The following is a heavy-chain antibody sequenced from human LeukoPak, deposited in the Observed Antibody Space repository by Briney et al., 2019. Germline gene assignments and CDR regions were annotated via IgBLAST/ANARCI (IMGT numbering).Heavy chain of an antibody. CDR2: MNPNSGNT. V-gene: IGHV1-8*01. J-gene: IGHJ3*01. Sequence: ASVKVSCKASGYTFTDHDINWERQATGQGLEWVGWMNPNSGNTGYAQKFQGRVTMTRDTSETTAYMELTSLRSEDTAVYYCARNPLQFFDWLLSGVDALDFWGQGTLVIVSS. D-gene: IGHD3-9*01. CDR3: ARNPLQFFDWLLSGVDALDF. CDR1: GYTFTDHD.